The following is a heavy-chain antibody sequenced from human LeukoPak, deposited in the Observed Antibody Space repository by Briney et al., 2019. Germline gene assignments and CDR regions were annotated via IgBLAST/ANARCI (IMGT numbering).Heavy chain of an antibody. J-gene: IGHJ4*02. CDR1: GFTFSSYA. Sequence: PGRSLRLSCAASGFTFSSYAMHWVRQAPGKGLEWVAVISYDGSNKYYADSVKGRFTISRDNSKNTLYLQMNSLRAEDTAVYYCARDGLLGYFDYWGQGTLATVSS. CDR2: ISYDGSNK. V-gene: IGHV3-30-3*01. CDR3: ARDGLLGYFDY.